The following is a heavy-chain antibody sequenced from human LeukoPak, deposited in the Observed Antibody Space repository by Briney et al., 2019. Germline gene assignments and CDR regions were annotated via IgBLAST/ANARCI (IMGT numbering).Heavy chain of an antibody. CDR1: GGSISSGGYS. V-gene: IGHV4-30-2*01. Sequence: SETLSLTCAVSGGSISSGGYSWSWIRQPPGKGLEWIGYIYHSGSTYYNPSLKSRVTISVDRSKNQFSLKLSSVTAADTAVYYCARSNYYDSSGHDYWGQGTLVTVSS. J-gene: IGHJ4*02. CDR3: ARSNYYDSSGHDY. CDR2: IYHSGST. D-gene: IGHD3-22*01.